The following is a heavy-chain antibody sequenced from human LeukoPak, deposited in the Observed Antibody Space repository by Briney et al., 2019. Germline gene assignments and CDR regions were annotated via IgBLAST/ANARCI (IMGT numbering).Heavy chain of an antibody. J-gene: IGHJ5*02. CDR1: GGSISSYY. D-gene: IGHD3-10*01. Sequence: SETLSLTCTVSGGSISSYYWSWIRQPPGKGLEWIGYIYYSGSTNYNPSLKSRVTISVDTSKNQFSLKLSSVTAADTAVYYCARVRSGSYYGRRDWFDPWGQGTLVTVSS. CDR3: ARVRSGSYYGRRDWFDP. V-gene: IGHV4-59*01. CDR2: IYYSGST.